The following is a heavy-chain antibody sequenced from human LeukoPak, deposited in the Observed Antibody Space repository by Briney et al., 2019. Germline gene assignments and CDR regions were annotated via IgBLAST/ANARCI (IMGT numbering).Heavy chain of an antibody. D-gene: IGHD6-13*01. CDR2: FYPEDGET. CDR1: GYTLTELS. V-gene: IGHV1-24*01. J-gene: IGHJ2*01. Sequence: ASVKVSCMVSGYTLTELSMHWVRPAPGKGREWMGGFYPEDGETIYAQKFQGRVTMTEDTSTDTAYMELSSLRSEDTAVCYCATDFGIAAGHWYLDLWGRGTLVTVSS. CDR3: ATDFGIAAGHWYLDL.